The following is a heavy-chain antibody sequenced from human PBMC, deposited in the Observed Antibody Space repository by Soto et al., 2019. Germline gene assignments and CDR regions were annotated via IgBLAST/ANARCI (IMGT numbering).Heavy chain of an antibody. V-gene: IGHV3-7*03. D-gene: IGHD2-21*01. CDR2: IKEDGSEK. J-gene: IGHJ5*02. CDR1: GFTVSDYW. CDR3: VRNKDIVGQFDP. Sequence: GASVRRSGAASGFTVSDYWMRWVRQTPGKGLECVANIKEDGSEKYYVDSVKGRFTISRDNAKNSLYLQMNSLRAEVKAVFYCVRNKDIVGQFDPSGQRPLGTVPS.